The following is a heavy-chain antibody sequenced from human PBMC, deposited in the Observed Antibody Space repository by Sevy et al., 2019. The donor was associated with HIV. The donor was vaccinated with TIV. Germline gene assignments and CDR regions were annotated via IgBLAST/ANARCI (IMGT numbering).Heavy chain of an antibody. D-gene: IGHD3-10*01. CDR2: IYHSGST. J-gene: IGHJ4*02. Sequence: SETLSLTCAVSGYSISSGYYWGWIRQPRGKGLEWIETIYHSGSTYYNPSLKSRVTISVDTSKNQFSLKLSSVTAADTAMYYCAREFRGLFDYWGQGTLVTVSS. V-gene: IGHV4-38-2*02. CDR3: AREFRGLFDY. CDR1: GYSISSGYY.